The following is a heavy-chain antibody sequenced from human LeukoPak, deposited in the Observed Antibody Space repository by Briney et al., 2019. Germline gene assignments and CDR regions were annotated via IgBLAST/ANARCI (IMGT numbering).Heavy chain of an antibody. V-gene: IGHV4-4*07. Sequence: SETLSLTCTVSGGSISSYYWSWIRQPAGKGLEWIWGIYTSGSTNYNPSLKSRVTMSVDTSKNQFSLKLSSVTAADTAVYYCARESHGSGSYYWFDPWGQGTLVTVSS. J-gene: IGHJ5*02. CDR2: IYTSGST. CDR3: ARESHGSGSYYWFDP. CDR1: GGSISSYY. D-gene: IGHD3-10*01.